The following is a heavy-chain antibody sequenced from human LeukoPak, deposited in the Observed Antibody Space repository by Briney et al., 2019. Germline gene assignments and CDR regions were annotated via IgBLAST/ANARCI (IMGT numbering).Heavy chain of an antibody. J-gene: IGHJ4*02. D-gene: IGHD1-7*01. CDR1: GGSISSGGYY. CDR2: IYYSGST. CDR3: ARRTTGEYYFDY. Sequence: PSETPSLTCTVSGGSISSGGYYWSWIRQHPGKGLEWIGYIYYSGSTYYNPSLKSRVTISVDTSKNQFSLKLSSVTAADTAVYYCARRTTGEYYFDYWGQGTLVTVSS. V-gene: IGHV4-31*03.